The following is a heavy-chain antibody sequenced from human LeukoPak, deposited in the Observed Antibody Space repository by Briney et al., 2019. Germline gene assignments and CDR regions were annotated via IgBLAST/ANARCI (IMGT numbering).Heavy chain of an antibody. Sequence: GRSLRLSCAASGFTFDDHAMHWVRQAPGKGLEWVSGISRNSGRIGHADSVKGRFTISRDNAKNSLYLQMNSLRPEDTALYYCVKDIGIEAADRIDYWGQGTLVTVSS. J-gene: IGHJ4*02. CDR2: ISRNSGRI. D-gene: IGHD6-13*01. CDR3: VKDIGIEAADRIDY. CDR1: GFTFDDHA. V-gene: IGHV3-9*01.